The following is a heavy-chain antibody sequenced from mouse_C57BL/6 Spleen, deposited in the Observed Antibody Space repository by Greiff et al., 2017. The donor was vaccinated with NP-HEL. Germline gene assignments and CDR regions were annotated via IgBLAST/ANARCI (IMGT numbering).Heavy chain of an antibody. J-gene: IGHJ4*01. CDR3: ASRTTDAMDY. Sequence: QVQLQQPGAELVMPGASVKLSCKASGYTFTSYWMHWVKQRPGQGLEWIGEIDPSDSYTNYNQKFKGKSTLTVDKSSSTAYMQLSSLTSEDSAVYYCASRTTDAMDYWGQGTSVTVSS. V-gene: IGHV1-69*01. CDR2: IDPSDSYT. CDR1: GYTFTSYW. D-gene: IGHD1-1*01.